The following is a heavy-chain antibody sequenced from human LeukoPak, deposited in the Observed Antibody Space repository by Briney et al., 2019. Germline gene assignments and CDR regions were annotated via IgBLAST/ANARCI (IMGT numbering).Heavy chain of an antibody. CDR2: IYYSWST. D-gene: IGHD3-3*01. J-gene: IGHJ6*02. CDR1: GGSISSYY. V-gene: IGHV4-59*01. Sequence: SETLSLTCTVSGGSISSYYWSWIRQPPGKGLEWVGYIYYSWSTNYNPSLKSRVTISVDTSKTQFSLKLRSVTAADTAVYYCARAGRNYDFWSGYRDYYYYGMDVWGQGTTVTVSS. CDR3: ARAGRNYDFWSGYRDYYYYGMDV.